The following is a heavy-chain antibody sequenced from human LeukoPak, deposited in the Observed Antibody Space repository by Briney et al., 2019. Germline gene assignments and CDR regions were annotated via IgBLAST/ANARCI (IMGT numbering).Heavy chain of an antibody. CDR3: AKDRELELPGYYFDY. CDR1: GFTFSSYA. CDR2: ISGSGGST. J-gene: IGHJ4*02. D-gene: IGHD1-7*01. Sequence: PGGSLRLSCAASGFTFSSYAMSWVRQAPGKGLEWVSAISGSGGSTYYADSVKGRFTISRDNSKNTLYLQMNSLRAEDTALYYCAKDRELELPGYYFDYWGQGTLVTVSS. V-gene: IGHV3-23*01.